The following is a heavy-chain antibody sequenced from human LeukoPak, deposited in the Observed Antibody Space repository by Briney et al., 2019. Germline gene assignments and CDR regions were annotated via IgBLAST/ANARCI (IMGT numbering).Heavy chain of an antibody. CDR2: INPSGGST. CDR3: ARDFMGSGYYYYFDY. D-gene: IGHD3-22*01. V-gene: IGHV1-46*01. Sequence: GASVKVSCKASGYTFTSYYMHWVRQAPGQGLERMGIINPSGGSTSNAQKFQGRVTMTRDTSTSTVYMELSSLRSEDTAVYYCARDFMGSGYYYYFDYWGQGTLVTVSS. J-gene: IGHJ4*02. CDR1: GYTFTSYY.